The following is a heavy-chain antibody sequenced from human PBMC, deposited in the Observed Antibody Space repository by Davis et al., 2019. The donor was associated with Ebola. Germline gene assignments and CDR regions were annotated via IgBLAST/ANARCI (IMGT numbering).Heavy chain of an antibody. CDR2: ISYDGSDK. J-gene: IGHJ4*02. CDR1: GFTFSTYA. D-gene: IGHD3-9*01. Sequence: GESLKISCAASGFTFSTYAMYWVRQAPGKGLEWVALISYDGSDKYYADSVKGRFTISSDNSKDTLYLQMNSLRAEDTAVYYCAKDITIFPTGCGAYWGQGTLVTVSS. V-gene: IGHV3-30-3*01. CDR3: AKDITIFPTGCGAY.